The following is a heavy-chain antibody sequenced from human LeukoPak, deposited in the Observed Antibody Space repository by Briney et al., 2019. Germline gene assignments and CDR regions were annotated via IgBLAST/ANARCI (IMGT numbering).Heavy chain of an antibody. Sequence: ASVKVSCKASGYTFTSYGISWVRQAPGQGLEWMGWISAYNGNTNYAQKLQGRVTMTTDTSTSTAYMELRSLRSDDTAVYYCARVPGNDYGGNSAVDYWGQGTLVTVSS. CDR2: ISAYNGNT. J-gene: IGHJ4*02. CDR3: ARVPGNDYGGNSAVDY. V-gene: IGHV1-18*01. D-gene: IGHD4-23*01. CDR1: GYTFTSYG.